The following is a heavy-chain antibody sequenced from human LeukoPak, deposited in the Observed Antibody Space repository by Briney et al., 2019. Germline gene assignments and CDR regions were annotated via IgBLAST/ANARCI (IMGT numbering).Heavy chain of an antibody. CDR3: ARDPPRLRYFDRGPDWFDP. CDR1: GYTFTGYY. CDR2: INPSGGGT. V-gene: IGHV1-2*02. J-gene: IGHJ5*02. Sequence: ASVKVSCKASGYTFTGYYMHWVRQAPGQGLEWMGRINPSGGGTNYAQKFQGRVTMTRDTSISTAYMELSRLRSDDTAVYYCARDPPRLRYFDRGPDWFDPWGQGTLVTVSS. D-gene: IGHD3-9*01.